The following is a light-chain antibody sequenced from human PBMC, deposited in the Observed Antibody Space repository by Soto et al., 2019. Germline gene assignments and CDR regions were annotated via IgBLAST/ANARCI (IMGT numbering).Light chain of an antibody. J-gene: IGKJ4*01. Sequence: ELVLTQSPGTLSLSPGERATLSCRASQTVNNNYLAWYQQIPGQAPRLLIFGASGRATGTPDRFSGSASGTDFTLTISRLEPEDFAVYYCQQYGSSPLTFGGGTKVDIK. CDR1: QTVNNNY. V-gene: IGKV3-20*01. CDR3: QQYGSSPLT. CDR2: GAS.